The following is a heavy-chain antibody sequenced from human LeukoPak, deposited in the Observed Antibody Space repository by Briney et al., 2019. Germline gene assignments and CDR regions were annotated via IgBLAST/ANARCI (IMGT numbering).Heavy chain of an antibody. CDR1: GGSISSHY. Sequence: MPSETLSLTCTVSGGSISSHYWSWIRQPPGKGLEWIGYIYYSGSTNYNPSLKSRVTISVDTSKNQFSLKLSSVTAADTAVYYCARGDYYYYYMDVWGKGTTVTVSS. CDR2: IYYSGST. V-gene: IGHV4-59*11. J-gene: IGHJ6*03. CDR3: ARGDYYYYYMDV.